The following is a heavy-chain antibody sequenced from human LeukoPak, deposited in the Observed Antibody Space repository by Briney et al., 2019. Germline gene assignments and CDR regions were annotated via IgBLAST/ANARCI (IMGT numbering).Heavy chain of an antibody. J-gene: IGHJ4*02. CDR1: GFTLSDYY. D-gene: IGHD3-22*01. V-gene: IGHV3-11*01. CDR2: ISSSGSTI. CDR3: ARETTTYYYDSSGYGLDY. Sequence: GGSLRLSCAASGFTLSDYYMSWIRQAPGKGLEWVSYISSSGSTIYYADSVKGRFTISRDNAKNSLYLQMNSLRAEDTAVYYCARETTTYYYDSSGYGLDYWGQGTLVTVSS.